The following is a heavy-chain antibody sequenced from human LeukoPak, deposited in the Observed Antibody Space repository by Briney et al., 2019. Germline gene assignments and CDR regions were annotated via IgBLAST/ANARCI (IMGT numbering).Heavy chain of an antibody. D-gene: IGHD3-10*01. V-gene: IGHV3-9*01. J-gene: IGHJ4*02. Sequence: GGSLRLSCAASGFTFDDYAMHWVRQAPGKGLEWVSGISWNSGSIGYADSVKGRFTISRDNAKSSLYLQMNSLRAEDTALYYCAKDIYGSGPYYFDYWGQGTLVTVSS. CDR3: AKDIYGSGPYYFDY. CDR1: GFTFDDYA. CDR2: ISWNSGSI.